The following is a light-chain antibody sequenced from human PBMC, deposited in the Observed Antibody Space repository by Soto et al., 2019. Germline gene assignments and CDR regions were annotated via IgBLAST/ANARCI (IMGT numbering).Light chain of an antibody. CDR3: QQYGGSPRT. CDR2: DAS. Sequence: EIVLTQSPGTLSLSPVERATLSCRASQSVRSMYLAWYQQKPGQAPRLLIYDASSRATDIPDRFSGSGSGTDFTLTISRLEPEDFALYYCQQYGGSPRTFGQGTKVDIK. CDR1: QSVRSMY. V-gene: IGKV3-20*01. J-gene: IGKJ1*01.